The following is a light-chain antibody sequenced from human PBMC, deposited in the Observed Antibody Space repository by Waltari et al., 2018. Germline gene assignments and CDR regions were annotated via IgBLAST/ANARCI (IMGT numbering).Light chain of an antibody. CDR3: CSHVGLGTYV. V-gene: IGLV2-23*01. CDR1: SSDVGNYNL. Sequence: QSGLAQPASASGSPGQSITITCTGTSSDVGNYNLVSWYQQRPGKAPRLLIYEGTKRAHGTSDRFSDSKSGNPASLSISGLQAQEDEADYYCCSHVGLGTYVFGTGTKVTV. J-gene: IGLJ1*01. CDR2: EGT.